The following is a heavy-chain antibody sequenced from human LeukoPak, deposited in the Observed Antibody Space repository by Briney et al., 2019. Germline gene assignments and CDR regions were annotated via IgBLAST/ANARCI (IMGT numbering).Heavy chain of an antibody. CDR1: GYTFTGYY. CDR2: INPNSGGT. D-gene: IGHD6-19*01. V-gene: IGHV1-2*02. Sequence: ASVKVSCKASGYTFTGYYMHWVRQAPGQGLEWMGWINPNSGGTNYAQKFQGRVTMTRDTSISTAYMELSRLRSDDTAVYYCARVEVGQWLAVDYWGQGTLVTVSS. CDR3: ARVEVGQWLAVDY. J-gene: IGHJ4*02.